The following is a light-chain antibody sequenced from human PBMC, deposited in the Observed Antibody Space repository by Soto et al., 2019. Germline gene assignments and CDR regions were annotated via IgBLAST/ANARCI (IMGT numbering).Light chain of an antibody. CDR3: HQYSNSLGP. J-gene: IGKJ1*01. V-gene: IGKV1-5*03. CDR1: QTISSW. CDR2: KAS. Sequence: DIPMIESPSTRSGSVGDRVAIHCRASQTISSWLAWYQQKPGKAPKLLIYKASTLKSGVPSRFSGSGSGTDFTLTIGRLEPEDFAVYYCHQYSNSLGPFGQGTKV.